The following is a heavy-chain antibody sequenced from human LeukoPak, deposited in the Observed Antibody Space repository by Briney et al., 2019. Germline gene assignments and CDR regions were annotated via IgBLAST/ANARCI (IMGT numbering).Heavy chain of an antibody. CDR3: ASPVLRFLEWPFDY. J-gene: IGHJ4*02. D-gene: IGHD3-3*01. CDR1: GFTFSSYA. Sequence: PGGSLRLSCAASGFTFSSYAMSWVRQAPGKGLEWVSAISGSGGSTYYADSVKGRFTISRDNSKNTLYLQMNSLRAEDTAVYYCASPVLRFLEWPFDYWGQGTLVTVSS. V-gene: IGHV3-23*01. CDR2: ISGSGGST.